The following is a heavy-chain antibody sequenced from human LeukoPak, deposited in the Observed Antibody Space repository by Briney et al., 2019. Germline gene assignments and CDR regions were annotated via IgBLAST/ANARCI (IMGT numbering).Heavy chain of an antibody. D-gene: IGHD3-22*01. V-gene: IGHV3-23*01. Sequence: GGSLRLSCAASGFTFSSYAMSWVRQAPGKGLEWVSGISDSGDNTYYADSVKGRFTISRDNSKNTLYVQVNSLGTEDTAAYYCAKGSYYDSSGSFYFDYWGQGTLVTVSS. CDR3: AKGSYYDSSGSFYFDY. CDR1: GFTFSSYA. J-gene: IGHJ4*02. CDR2: ISDSGDNT.